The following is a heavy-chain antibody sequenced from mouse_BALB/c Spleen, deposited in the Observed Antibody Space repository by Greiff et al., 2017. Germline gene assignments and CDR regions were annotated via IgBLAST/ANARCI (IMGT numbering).Heavy chain of an antibody. Sequence: EVHLVESGGGLVKPGGSLKLSCAASGFTFSSYAMSWVRQTPEKRLEWVASISSGGSTYYPDSVKGRFTISRDNARNILYLQMSSLRSEDTAMYYCARGLITTVMDYWGQGTSVTVSS. CDR2: ISSGGST. D-gene: IGHD1-1*01. V-gene: IGHV5-6-5*01. CDR3: ARGLITTVMDY. J-gene: IGHJ4*01. CDR1: GFTFSSYA.